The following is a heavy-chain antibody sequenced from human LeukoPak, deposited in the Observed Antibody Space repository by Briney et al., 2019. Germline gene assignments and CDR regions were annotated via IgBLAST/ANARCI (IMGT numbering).Heavy chain of an antibody. CDR3: ATRLRTGTTLKYFQH. D-gene: IGHD1-7*01. V-gene: IGHV4-34*01. J-gene: IGHJ1*01. CDR1: GGSFSGYY. CDR2: INHSGST. Sequence: NSSETLSLTCAVYGGSFSGYYWSWIRQPPGKGLEWIGEINHSGSTNYNPSLKSRVTISVDTSKNQFSLKLSSVTAADTAVYYCATRLRTGTTLKYFQHWGQGTLVTVSS.